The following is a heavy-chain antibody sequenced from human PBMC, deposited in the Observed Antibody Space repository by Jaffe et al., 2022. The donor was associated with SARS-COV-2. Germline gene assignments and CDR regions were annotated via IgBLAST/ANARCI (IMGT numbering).Heavy chain of an antibody. CDR3: ARVDCSGGSCFPPYYYGMDV. J-gene: IGHJ6*02. V-gene: IGHV3-7*03. CDR1: GFTFSSYW. D-gene: IGHD2-15*01. CDR2: IKQDGSEK. Sequence: EVQLVESGGGLVQPGGSLRLSCAASGFTFSSYWMSWVRQAPGKGLEWVANIKQDGSEKYYVDSVKGRFTISRDNAKNSLYLQMNSLRAEDTAVYYCARVDCSGGSCFPPYYYGMDVWGQGTTVTVSS.